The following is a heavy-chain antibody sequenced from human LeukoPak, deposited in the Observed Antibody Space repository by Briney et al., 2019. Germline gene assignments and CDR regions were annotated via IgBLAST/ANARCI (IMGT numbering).Heavy chain of an antibody. D-gene: IGHD3-10*01. J-gene: IGHJ3*02. V-gene: IGHV5-51*01. CDR1: GYSFTSYW. Sequence: AGESLKISCKGSGYSFTSYWIGWVRQMPGKGLEWMGIIYPGDSDTRYSPSFQGQVTISADKSISTAYLQWSSLKASDTAMYYCARLWSGYYGSGSYYNDAFDIWGQGTMVTVSS. CDR2: IYPGDSDT. CDR3: ARLWSGYYGSGSYYNDAFDI.